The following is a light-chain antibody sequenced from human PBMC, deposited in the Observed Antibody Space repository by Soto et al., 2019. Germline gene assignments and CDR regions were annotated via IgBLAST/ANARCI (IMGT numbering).Light chain of an antibody. CDR2: GAS. CDR1: QSVSSSY. J-gene: IGKJ5*01. Sequence: EIVLTQSPGTLSLSPGERATLSCRASQSVSSSYLAWYQPKPGQAPRLLIYGASSRATGIPDRFSGSGSGTDFTLTISSLEPEDFAVYYCQQRSNWPPQITFGQGTRLEIK. CDR3: QQRSNWPPQIT. V-gene: IGKV3D-20*02.